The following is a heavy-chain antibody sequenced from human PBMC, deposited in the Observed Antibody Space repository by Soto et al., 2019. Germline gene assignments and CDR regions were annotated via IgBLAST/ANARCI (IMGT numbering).Heavy chain of an antibody. CDR3: AKFRSEVVVAATNY. V-gene: IGHV3-23*01. Sequence: PGGSLGLASAASGFTFNNYAMTWVRQAPGKGLEWVSAISGSGDSTFYADSVKGRFTISRDTSKNTLYLQMNSLRAEDTAIYYCAKFRSEVVVAATNYWGQGILVTGSS. J-gene: IGHJ4*02. D-gene: IGHD2-15*01. CDR1: GFTFNNYA. CDR2: ISGSGDST.